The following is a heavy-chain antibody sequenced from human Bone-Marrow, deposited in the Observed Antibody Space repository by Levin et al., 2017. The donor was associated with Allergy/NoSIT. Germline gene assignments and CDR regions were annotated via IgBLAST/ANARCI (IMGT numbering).Heavy chain of an antibody. V-gene: IGHV3-53*01. D-gene: IGHD2-15*01. J-gene: IGHJ4*02. Sequence: GESLKISCAASGFTVSSNYMSWVRQAPGKGLEWVSVIYSDGSTYYADSVKGRFTISRDNFKNTLYLQMNSLGAEDTAVYYCARGGAMVVAASFDYWGQGTLVTVSS. CDR2: IYSDGST. CDR1: GFTVSSNY. CDR3: ARGGAMVVAASFDY.